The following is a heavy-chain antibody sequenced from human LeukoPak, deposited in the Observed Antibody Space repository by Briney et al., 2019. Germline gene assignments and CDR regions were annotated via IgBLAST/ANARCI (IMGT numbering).Heavy chain of an antibody. J-gene: IGHJ5*02. D-gene: IGHD1-26*01. V-gene: IGHV4-4*09. CDR1: GGSISGYY. Sequence: SETLSLTCTVSGGSISGYYWTWIRQPPGQGLEWIAYIHSNGYTNYNPSLRSRVTISVDPSKNQFSLTVTPVTAADTAIYYYAQRQGPMSGTYDYFDPWGQGALVTVSS. CDR2: IHSNGYT. CDR3: AQRQGPMSGTYDYFDP.